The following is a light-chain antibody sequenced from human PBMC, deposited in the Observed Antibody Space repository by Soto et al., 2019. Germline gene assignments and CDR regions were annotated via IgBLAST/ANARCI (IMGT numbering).Light chain of an antibody. CDR3: QMWDSSSDHRGV. CDR1: DLGSKF. CDR2: EDR. J-gene: IGLJ3*02. Sequence: SYVVTQPPSVSVAPGQTAAISCEGDDLGSKFINWYQQKPGQAPVLVVYEDRDRPSGIPERFSGSNSGNTATLTISRVEAGDEADYYCQMWDSSSDHRGVFGGGTKLTVL. V-gene: IGLV3-21*02.